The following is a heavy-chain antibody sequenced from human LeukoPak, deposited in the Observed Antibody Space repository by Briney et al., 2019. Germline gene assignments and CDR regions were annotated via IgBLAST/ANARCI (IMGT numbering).Heavy chain of an antibody. J-gene: IGHJ6*03. Sequence: GGSLRLSCAASGFTFSSYAMHWVRQAPGKGLEWVAVISYDGSNKYYADSVKGRFTISRDNSKNTLYLQMNSLRAEDTAVYYCAKDNPYYDILTGYYTYYMDVWGKGTTVTISS. D-gene: IGHD3-9*01. V-gene: IGHV3-30*04. CDR3: AKDNPYYDILTGYYTYYMDV. CDR2: ISYDGSNK. CDR1: GFTFSSYA.